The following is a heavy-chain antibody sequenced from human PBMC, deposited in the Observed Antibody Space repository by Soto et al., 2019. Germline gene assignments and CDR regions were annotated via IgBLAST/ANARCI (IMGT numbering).Heavy chain of an antibody. D-gene: IGHD2-15*01. V-gene: IGHV3-21*01. CDR1: GFTFSSYS. Sequence: PGGSLRLSCAASGFTFSSYSMNWVRQAPGKGLEWVSSISSSSSYIYYADSVKGRFTISRDNAKNSLYLQMNSLRAEDTAVYYCARDPAVPEGGSWVPPPDYWGQGTLVTISS. CDR2: ISSSSSYI. J-gene: IGHJ4*02. CDR3: ARDPAVPEGGSWVPPPDY.